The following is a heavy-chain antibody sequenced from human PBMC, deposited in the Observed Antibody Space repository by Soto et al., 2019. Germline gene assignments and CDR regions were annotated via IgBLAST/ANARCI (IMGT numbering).Heavy chain of an antibody. CDR3: AGQCLGGYGAFDP. CDR2: IHSSGYT. CDR1: GGSVNNNKW. Sequence: QVQLHASGPGLVKPSETLYLTCAVSGGSVNNNKWWSWVRQPPGKGLEWIGEIHSSGYTNYNPSLDGRVTIFVDQPTHQFSVKLTCWTAADTGVYFCAGQCLGGYGAFDPLGQGTLVTVSS. V-gene: IGHV4-4*02. J-gene: IGHJ5*02. D-gene: IGHD3-16*01.